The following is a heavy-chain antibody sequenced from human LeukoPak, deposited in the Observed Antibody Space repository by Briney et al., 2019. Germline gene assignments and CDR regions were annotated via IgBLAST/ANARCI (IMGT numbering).Heavy chain of an antibody. CDR1: GFTFSSYA. J-gene: IGHJ4*02. D-gene: IGHD3-16*01. CDR2: ISYDGSNK. Sequence: GGSLRLSCAASGFTFSSYAMHWVRQAPGKGLEWVAVISYDGSNKYYADSVKGRFTISRDNSKNTLYLQMNSLRAEDTAVYYRARGKGVDYWGQGTLVTVSS. CDR3: ARGKGVDY. V-gene: IGHV3-30*04.